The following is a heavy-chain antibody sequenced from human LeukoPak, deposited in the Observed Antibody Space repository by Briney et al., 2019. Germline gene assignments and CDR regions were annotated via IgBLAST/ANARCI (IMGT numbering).Heavy chain of an antibody. CDR2: IYYSGST. Sequence: SETLSLTCTVSGGSISSYYWSWIRQPPGKGLEWIGYIYYSGSTNYNPSLKSRVTISVDTSKNQFSLKLSSVTAADTAVYYCARAPAPDASDIWGQGTMVTVSS. J-gene: IGHJ3*02. CDR1: GGSISSYY. V-gene: IGHV4-59*01. CDR3: ARAPAPDASDI.